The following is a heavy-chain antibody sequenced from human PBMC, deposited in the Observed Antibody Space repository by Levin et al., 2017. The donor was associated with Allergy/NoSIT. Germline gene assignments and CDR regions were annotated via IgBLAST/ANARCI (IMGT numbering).Heavy chain of an antibody. D-gene: IGHD3-10*01. V-gene: IGHV3-9*01. CDR3: AKDSRRWVQGVMKFDP. J-gene: IGHJ5*02. CDR2: ISWNSGSI. CDR1: GFTFDDYA. Sequence: GGSLRLSCAASGFTFDDYAMHWVRQAPGKGLEWVSGISWNSGSIGYADSVKGRFTISRDNAKNSLYLQMNSLRAEDTALYYCAKDSRRWVQGVMKFDPWGQGTLVTVSS.